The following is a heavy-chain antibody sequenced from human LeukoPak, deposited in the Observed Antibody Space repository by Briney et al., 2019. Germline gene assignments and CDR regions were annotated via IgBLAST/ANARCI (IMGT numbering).Heavy chain of an antibody. Sequence: GGSLRLSCAASGFTFSNYWMHWGRQATGKGLVWVSRPSSDECITSYADSVKRRFTISRDNAKNTLFLQMNGLRAEDTAVYYCARVSLSSGCLSNWGQGTLVTVSS. V-gene: IGHV3-74*01. CDR2: PSSDECIT. CDR3: ARVSLSSGCLSN. J-gene: IGHJ4*02. CDR1: GFTFSNYW. D-gene: IGHD6-19*01.